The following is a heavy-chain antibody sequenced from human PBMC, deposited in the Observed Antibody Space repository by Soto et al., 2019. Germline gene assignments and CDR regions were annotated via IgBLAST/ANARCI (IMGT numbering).Heavy chain of an antibody. J-gene: IGHJ6*02. CDR2: INAGNGNT. Sequence: ASVKVSCKASGYTFTSYAMHWVRQAPGQRLEWMGWINAGNGNTKYSQKFQGRVTITRDTSASTAYMELSSLRSEDTAVYYCARETATINYYYYGMDVWGQGTTVTVSS. D-gene: IGHD6-25*01. CDR1: GYTFTSYA. V-gene: IGHV1-3*01. CDR3: ARETATINYYYYGMDV.